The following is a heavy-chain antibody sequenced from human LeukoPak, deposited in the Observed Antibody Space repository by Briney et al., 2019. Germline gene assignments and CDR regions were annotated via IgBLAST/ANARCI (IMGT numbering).Heavy chain of an antibody. J-gene: IGHJ3*02. V-gene: IGHV4-34*01. Sequence: SETLSLTCAVYGGSFSGYYWSWIRQPPGKGLEWIGEINHSGSTNYNPSLKSRVTISVDTSKNQFSLKLSSVTAADTAVYYCARGPGYSSGSTLFAFDIWGQGTMVTVSS. CDR3: ARGPGYSSGSTLFAFDI. CDR2: INHSGST. CDR1: GGSFSGYY. D-gene: IGHD6-19*01.